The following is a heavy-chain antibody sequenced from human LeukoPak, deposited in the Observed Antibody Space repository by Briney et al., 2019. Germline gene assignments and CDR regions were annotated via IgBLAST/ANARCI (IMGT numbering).Heavy chain of an antibody. D-gene: IGHD2-15*01. Sequence: SQTLSLTCAISGDSVSSNSAVWNWIRQSPSRGLEWLGRTCYRSKWYNDYAVSVKSRITIKPDTSKNQFSLQLNSATPEDTPVYYCARLGLGGAFDIWGQGTMVTVSS. J-gene: IGHJ3*02. V-gene: IGHV6-1*01. CDR1: GDSVSSNSAV. CDR3: ARLGLGGAFDI. CDR2: TCYRSKWYN.